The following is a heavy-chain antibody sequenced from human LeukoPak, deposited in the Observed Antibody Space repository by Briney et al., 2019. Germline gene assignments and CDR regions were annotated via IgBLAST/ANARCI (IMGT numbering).Heavy chain of an antibody. D-gene: IGHD3-22*01. Sequence: GGSLRLSCATSGFTLSDYYFSWIRQAPGKGLEWVSYISSSGSTIYYADSVQGRFTISRDDAKNSLYLQMNSLRAEDTAVYYCARRTYYYYVSFFDYWGQGTLVTVSS. CDR2: ISSSGSTI. J-gene: IGHJ4*02. V-gene: IGHV3-11*04. CDR1: GFTLSDYY. CDR3: ARRTYYYYVSFFDY.